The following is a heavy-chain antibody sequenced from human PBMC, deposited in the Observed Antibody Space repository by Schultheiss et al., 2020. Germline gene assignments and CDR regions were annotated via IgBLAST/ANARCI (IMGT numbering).Heavy chain of an antibody. CDR1: GFTFSSYA. D-gene: IGHD6-6*01. CDR2: ISSSSSYI. V-gene: IGHV3-21*01. CDR3: ASFRSSIAARPDGY. Sequence: GGSLRLSCAASGFTFSSYAMNWVRQAPGEGLEWVSSISSSSSYIYYADSVKGRFTISRDNAKNSLYLQMNSLRAEDTAVYYCASFRSSIAARPDGYWGQGTLVTGSS. J-gene: IGHJ4*02.